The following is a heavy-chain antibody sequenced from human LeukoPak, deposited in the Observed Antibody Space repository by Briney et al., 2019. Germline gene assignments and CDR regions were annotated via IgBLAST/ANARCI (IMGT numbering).Heavy chain of an antibody. J-gene: IGHJ3*01. V-gene: IGHV4-59*08. Sequence: SETLSLTCTVSGGSISSYSWNWIRHPPGQGRALVGYIYSRGSTKSNSSLRSRVAISVDTSKTQFSLRLSSVTAADTAVYYCARRGVTTYYYDSNGSMTDAFDVWGQGTMVTVSS. CDR2: IYSRGST. CDR3: ARRGVTTYYYDSNGSMTDAFDV. CDR1: GGSISSYS. D-gene: IGHD3-22*01.